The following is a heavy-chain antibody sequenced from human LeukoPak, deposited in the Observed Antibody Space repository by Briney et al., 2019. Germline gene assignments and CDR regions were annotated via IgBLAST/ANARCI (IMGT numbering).Heavy chain of an antibody. V-gene: IGHV1-8*01. CDR1: GYTFTSYD. CDR2: MSPNSGDT. CDR3: AREKDCNGANCYDAFDY. Sequence: GASVKVSCTASGYTFTSYDFNWVRQATGQRPEWMGWMSPNSGDTGYAQKFQDRVTMTRNTSISTAYMELSSLRSDDTAVYYCAREKDCNGANCYDAFDYWGQGVLVAVSS. D-gene: IGHD2-2*01. J-gene: IGHJ4*02.